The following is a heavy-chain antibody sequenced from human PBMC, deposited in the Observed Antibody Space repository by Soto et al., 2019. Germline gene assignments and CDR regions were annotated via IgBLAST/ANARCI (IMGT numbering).Heavy chain of an antibody. CDR2: INPNGGST. J-gene: IGHJ6*02. V-gene: IGHV1-46*01. CDR3: ARGGWFSALRLPFGLDV. Sequence: ASVKVSCKATGYTFSNYYIHWVRQAPGQGLDWMGIINPNGGSTTYAQKFQGRVTIIRDTSTNTVYMELSSLTSEDTALYYCARGGWFSALRLPFGLDVWGQGTTVTVSS. D-gene: IGHD3-3*01. CDR1: GYTFSNYY.